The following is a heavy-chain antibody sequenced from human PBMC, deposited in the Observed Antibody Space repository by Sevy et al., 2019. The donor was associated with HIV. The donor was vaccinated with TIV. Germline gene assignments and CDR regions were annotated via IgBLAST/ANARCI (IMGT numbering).Heavy chain of an antibody. D-gene: IGHD3-22*01. J-gene: IGHJ4*02. V-gene: IGHV4-59*01. CDR1: GGSISSYY. Sequence: SENLSLTCTVSGGSISSYYWSWIRQPPGKGLEWIGYIYYSGSTNYNPSLKSRVTISVDTSKNQFSLKLSSVTAADTAVYYCARDRAHSGYYYPFDYWGQGTLVTVSS. CDR2: IYYSGST. CDR3: ARDRAHSGYYYPFDY.